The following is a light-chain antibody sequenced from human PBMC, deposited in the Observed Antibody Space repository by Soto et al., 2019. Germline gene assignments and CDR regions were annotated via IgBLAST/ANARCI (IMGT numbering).Light chain of an antibody. J-gene: IGLJ1*01. Sequence: QSALTQPASVSGSPGQSITIACTGTSSDIGGYNFVSWYQQHPGKAPKLLIYDVGNRPSGVSNRFSGSKSGNTASLTISGLQAEDEAHYYCYSYRTFSTYFFGTGTKLTVL. V-gene: IGLV2-14*01. CDR1: SSDIGGYNF. CDR2: DVG. CDR3: YSYRTFSTYF.